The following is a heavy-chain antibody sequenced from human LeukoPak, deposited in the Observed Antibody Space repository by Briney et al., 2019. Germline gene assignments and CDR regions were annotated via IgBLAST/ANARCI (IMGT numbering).Heavy chain of an antibody. CDR2: INPSGGST. V-gene: IGHV1-46*01. CDR3: AKEMATIRRLGMDV. J-gene: IGHJ6*02. CDR1: GYTFTSYG. Sequence: GASVKVSCKASGYTFTSYGISWVRQAPGQGLEWMGIINPSGGSTSYAQKFQGRVTMTRDTSTSTVYMELSSLRSEDTAVYYCAKEMATIRRLGMDVWGQGTTVTVSS. D-gene: IGHD5-24*01.